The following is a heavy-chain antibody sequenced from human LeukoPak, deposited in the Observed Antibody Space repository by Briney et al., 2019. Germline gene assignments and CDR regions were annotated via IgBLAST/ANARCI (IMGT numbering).Heavy chain of an antibody. V-gene: IGHV4-38-2*01. J-gene: IGHJ4*02. D-gene: IGHD6-13*01. CDR1: GYSISSGYY. CDR2: IYHSGIT. Sequence: SETLSLTCAVSGYSISSGYYWGWIRQPPGKGLEWIGSIYHSGITYYNPSLKSRVAISVDTSKNQFSLKLSSVSATDTAVYYCASIPGTASSWYHHDYWGQGTLVTVSS. CDR3: ASIPGTASSWYHHDY.